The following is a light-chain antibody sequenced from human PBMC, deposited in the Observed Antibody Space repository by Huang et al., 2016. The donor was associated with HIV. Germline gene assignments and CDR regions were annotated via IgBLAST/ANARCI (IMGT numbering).Light chain of an antibody. CDR1: QDISKY. CDR3: QQYNDLPPLT. V-gene: IGKV1-33*01. CDR2: DAS. Sequence: DIQMTQSPSSLSASVGDRVSITCQARQDISKYLNWYQQKTGKAPKLLIFDASNLETGVPSMFSGSGSGTDFTFTISSLQPEDIATYYCQQYNDLPPLTFGGGTKVEIK. J-gene: IGKJ4*01.